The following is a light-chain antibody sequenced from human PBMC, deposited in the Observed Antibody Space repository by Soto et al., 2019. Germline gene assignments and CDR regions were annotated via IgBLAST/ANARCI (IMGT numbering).Light chain of an antibody. CDR1: QSVGRN. V-gene: IGKV3-15*01. CDR2: DAS. CDR3: QQYKKWPRT. J-gene: IGKJ1*01. Sequence: EIVMTQSPATLSVSPGERATLSCRASQSVGRNFCWYQQKPRQAPRLLIYDASTRATGIPARFSGSGSGTEFTLTISSLQSEDFAVYYCQQYKKWPRTFGHGTKVDI.